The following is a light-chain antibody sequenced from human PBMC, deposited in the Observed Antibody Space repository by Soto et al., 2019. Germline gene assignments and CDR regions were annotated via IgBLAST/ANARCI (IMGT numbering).Light chain of an antibody. Sequence: EIVLTQSPGTVSLSPGERATLSCTASRRVSSRYLTWDQQKRGQAPRLLIYGASVKAPGIPDRFSGSGSGKDTTLNNSTKEPEDFALYYCQQYEDTHTFRGATNVEF. CDR2: GAS. CDR1: RRVSSRY. J-gene: IGKJ4*01. CDR3: QQYEDTHT. V-gene: IGKV3-20*01.